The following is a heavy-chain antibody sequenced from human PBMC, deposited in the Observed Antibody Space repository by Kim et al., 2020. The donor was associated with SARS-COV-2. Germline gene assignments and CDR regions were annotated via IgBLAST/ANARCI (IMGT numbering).Heavy chain of an antibody. D-gene: IGHD3-10*01. J-gene: IGHJ4*02. CDR2: IISILGIA. V-gene: IGHV1-69*04. CDR1: GGTFSSYA. Sequence: SVKVSCKASGGTFSSYAISWVRQAPGQGLEWMGRIISILGIANYAQKFQGRVTITADKSTSTAYMELSSLRSEDTAVYYCARGINYYGSGLFDYWGQGTLVTVSS. CDR3: ARGINYYGSGLFDY.